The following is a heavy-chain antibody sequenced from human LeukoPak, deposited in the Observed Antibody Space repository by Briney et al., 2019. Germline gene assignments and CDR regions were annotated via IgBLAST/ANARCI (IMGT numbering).Heavy chain of an antibody. Sequence: PGRSLRLSCAASRFTFSSYGMNWVRQAPGKGLEWVAVISYDGSNKYYADSVKGRFTISRDNSKNTLYLQMNSLRAEDTAVYYCAKDSYSHNGIFDALDIWGQGTMVTISS. CDR2: ISYDGSNK. CDR3: AKDSYSHNGIFDALDI. CDR1: RFTFSSYG. D-gene: IGHD2-8*01. J-gene: IGHJ3*02. V-gene: IGHV3-30*18.